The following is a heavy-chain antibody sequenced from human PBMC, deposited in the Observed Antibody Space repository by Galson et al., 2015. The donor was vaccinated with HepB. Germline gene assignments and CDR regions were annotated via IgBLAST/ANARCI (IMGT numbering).Heavy chain of an antibody. CDR2: IRSKAYGGTT. D-gene: IGHD3-22*01. V-gene: IGHV3-49*03. CDR3: TRYYYEPVDYYYYMDV. J-gene: IGHJ6*03. CDR1: GFTFGDYA. Sequence: SLRLSCAASGFTFGDYAMSWFRQAPGKGLEWVGFIRSKAYGGTTEYAASVKGRFTISRDDSKSIAYLQMNSLKTEDTAVYYCTRYYYEPVDYYYYMDVWGKGTTVTVSS.